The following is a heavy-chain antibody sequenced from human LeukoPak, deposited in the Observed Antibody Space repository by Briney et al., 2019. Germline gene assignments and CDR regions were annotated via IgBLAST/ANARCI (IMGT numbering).Heavy chain of an antibody. J-gene: IGHJ3*02. CDR3: AKEQYAGYSSSWYDAFDI. CDR2: ISSSGRTM. Sequence: PGGSLRLSCAASGFIFSSYEMSWVRQAPGKGLEWVSYISSSGRTMYYADSVKGRFTVSRDNAKNSLYLQMNSLRAEDTAVYYCAKEQYAGYSSSWYDAFDIWGQGTMVTVSS. V-gene: IGHV3-48*03. CDR1: GFIFSSYE. D-gene: IGHD6-13*01.